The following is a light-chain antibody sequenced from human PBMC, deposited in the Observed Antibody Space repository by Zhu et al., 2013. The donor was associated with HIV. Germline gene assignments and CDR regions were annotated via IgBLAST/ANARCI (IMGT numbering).Light chain of an antibody. J-gene: IGKJ3*01. CDR2: DAS. Sequence: DVQLTQSPSTLSASVGDTVTISCRASQDLSRWLAWYQQKPGKAPKLLIYDASSLETGVPTRFSGSGSGTEFTLTISSLQPEDFAVYYCQQSGGYPLTFGPGTKLDVK. CDR1: QDLSRW. CDR3: QQSGGYPLT. V-gene: IGKV1-5*01.